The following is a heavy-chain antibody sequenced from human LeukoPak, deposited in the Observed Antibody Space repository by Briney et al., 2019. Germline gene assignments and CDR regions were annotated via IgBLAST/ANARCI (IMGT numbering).Heavy chain of an antibody. J-gene: IGHJ4*02. CDR2: IYHSGST. CDR1: GGSVSSYY. Sequence: SETLSLTCTVSGGSVSSYYWSWIRQPPGKGLEWIGSIYHSGSTYYNPSLKSRVTISVDTSKNRFSLKVGSMTAADTAVYYCARAGGYGLIDYWGQGTMVTVSS. D-gene: IGHD5-18*01. V-gene: IGHV4-59*02. CDR3: ARAGGYGLIDY.